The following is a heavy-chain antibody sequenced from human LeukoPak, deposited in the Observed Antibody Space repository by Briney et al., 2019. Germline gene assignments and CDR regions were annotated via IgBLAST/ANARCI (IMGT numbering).Heavy chain of an antibody. V-gene: IGHV1-46*01. CDR3: AKDFSNWGSIYYYMDV. CDR2: INPSGGST. Sequence: ASVKVSCKASGYTFTSYYMHWVRQAPGQGLEWMGIINPSGGSTSYAQKFQGRVTMTRDMSTSTVYMELSSLRAEDTAVYYCAKDFSNWGSIYYYMDVWGKGTTVTISS. CDR1: GYTFTSYY. J-gene: IGHJ6*03. D-gene: IGHD7-27*01.